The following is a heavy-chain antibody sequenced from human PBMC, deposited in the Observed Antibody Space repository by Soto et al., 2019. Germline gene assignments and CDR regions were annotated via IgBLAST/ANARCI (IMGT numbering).Heavy chain of an antibody. CDR3: ARGSRSRFVDYGMDV. V-gene: IGHV4-31*03. J-gene: IGHJ6*02. D-gene: IGHD3-3*01. Sequence: SETLSLTCTVSGGSISSGGYYWSWIRQHPGKGLEWIGYIYYSGSTYYNPSLKSRVTISVDTSKNQFSLKLSSVTAADTAVYYCARGSRSRFVDYGMDVWGQGTTVTVSS. CDR2: IYYSGST. CDR1: GGSISSGGYY.